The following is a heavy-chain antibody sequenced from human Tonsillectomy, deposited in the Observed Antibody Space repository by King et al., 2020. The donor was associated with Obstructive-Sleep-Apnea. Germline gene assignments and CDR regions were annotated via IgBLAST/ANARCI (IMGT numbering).Heavy chain of an antibody. CDR2: IYHSGYT. CDR3: ATDDMVRGVIV. D-gene: IGHD3-10*01. Sequence: VQLQESGPGLVKPSETLSLTCSVSGYSISSGYYWGWIRQPPGKGLEWIGSIYHSGYTYYNPSLKSLVTISVDTSKNQFSLKLNSMTAADTAVYYCATDDMVRGVIVWGQGTLVTVSS. CDR1: GYSISSGYY. J-gene: IGHJ4*02. V-gene: IGHV4-38-2*01.